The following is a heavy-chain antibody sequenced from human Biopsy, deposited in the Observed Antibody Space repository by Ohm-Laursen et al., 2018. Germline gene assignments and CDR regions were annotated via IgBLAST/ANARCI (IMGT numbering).Heavy chain of an antibody. Sequence: GASVKVSCKVPRGTFSRYGINWVRQAPGQGLEWLGGNIPILGTGNYAQKFQGRVTIAADEFMSTAYMELSSLRSEDTAVYYCARGGGYNWNNGWFDPWGQGTLVTVSS. J-gene: IGHJ5*02. CDR2: NIPILGTG. CDR1: RGTFSRYG. CDR3: ARGGGYNWNNGWFDP. D-gene: IGHD1/OR15-1a*01. V-gene: IGHV1-69*13.